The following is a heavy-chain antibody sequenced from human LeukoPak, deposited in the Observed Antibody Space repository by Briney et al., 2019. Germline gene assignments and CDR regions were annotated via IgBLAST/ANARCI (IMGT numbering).Heavy chain of an antibody. CDR2: IIPIFGTA. V-gene: IGHV1-69*13. CDR3: ARGPRVGGYSYGYRAFDI. J-gene: IGHJ3*02. D-gene: IGHD5-18*01. Sequence: SVKVSCKASGGTFSSYAISWVRQAPGQGLEWMGGIIPIFGTANYAQKFQGRVTITADESTSTAYMELSSLRSEDTAVYYCARGPRVGGYSYGYRAFDIWGQGTRVTVSS. CDR1: GGTFSSYA.